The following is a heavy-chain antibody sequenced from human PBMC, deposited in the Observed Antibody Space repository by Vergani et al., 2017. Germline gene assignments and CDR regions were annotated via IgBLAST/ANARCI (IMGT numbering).Heavy chain of an antibody. J-gene: IGHJ4*02. V-gene: IGHV4-59*01. CDR3: ARAPSSRYYYFDY. CDR2: IYYSGST. CDR1: GGSISSYY. Sequence: QVQLQESGPGLVKPSETLSLTCTVSGGSISSYYWSWIRQPPGKGLEWIGYIYYSGSTNYNPSLKSRVTISVDTSKNQFSLKLSSVTAADTAVYYCARAPSSRYYYFDYWGQGTLVTVSS. D-gene: IGHD3-22*01.